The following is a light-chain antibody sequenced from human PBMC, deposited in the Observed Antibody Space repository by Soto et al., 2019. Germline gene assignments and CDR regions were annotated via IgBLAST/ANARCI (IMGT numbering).Light chain of an antibody. V-gene: IGLV2-18*02. Sequence: QSALTQPPSVSGSPGQSVTISCTGTSSDVGSYNRVSWYQQPPGTAPKLMIYEVSNRPSGVPDRISGSKSGNTASLTISGLQAEDEADYYCSSFTTSSTLVFGGCTQLTVL. CDR2: EVS. CDR1: SSDVGSYNR. CDR3: SSFTTSSTLV. J-gene: IGLJ2*01.